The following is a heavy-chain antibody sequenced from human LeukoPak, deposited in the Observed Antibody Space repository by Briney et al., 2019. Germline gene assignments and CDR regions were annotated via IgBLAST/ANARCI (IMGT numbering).Heavy chain of an antibody. CDR2: ISWNSGSI. Sequence: GGSLRLSCAASGFTFDDYAMHWVRQAPGKGLEWVSGISWNSGSIGYADSVKGRFTISRDNAKNSLYLQMNSLRAEDMALCYCAKGSSGWSNYFDYWGQGTLVTVSS. J-gene: IGHJ4*02. V-gene: IGHV3-9*03. D-gene: IGHD6-19*01. CDR1: GFTFDDYA. CDR3: AKGSSGWSNYFDY.